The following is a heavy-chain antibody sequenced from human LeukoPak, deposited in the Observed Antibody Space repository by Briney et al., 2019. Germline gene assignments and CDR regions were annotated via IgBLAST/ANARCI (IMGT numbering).Heavy chain of an antibody. CDR2: MNPNSGNT. D-gene: IGHD2-2*02. J-gene: IGHJ6*02. Sequence: EASVKVSCKASGYTFTSYDINWVRQATGQGLEWMGWMNPNSGNTGYAQKFQGRVTMTRNTSISTAYMELSSLRSEDTAVYYCARTPWDIVVVPAAISHGMDVWGQGTTVTVSS. CDR1: GYTFTSYD. V-gene: IGHV1-8*01. CDR3: ARTPWDIVVVPAAISHGMDV.